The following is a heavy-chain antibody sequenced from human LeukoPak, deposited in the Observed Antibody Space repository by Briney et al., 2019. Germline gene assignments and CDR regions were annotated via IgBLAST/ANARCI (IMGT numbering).Heavy chain of an antibody. D-gene: IGHD3-9*01. J-gene: IGHJ4*02. Sequence: ASVKVFCKASGYTFTSYYMHWVRQDPGQRLEWMGIINPSGGSTSYAQKFPGRVTMTRDTSPSTVYMEVSSLRSEDTAVYYCARDRAALRYFERGGPDYWGQGTLVTVSS. CDR3: ARDRAALRYFERGGPDY. CDR2: INPSGGST. V-gene: IGHV1-46*01. CDR1: GYTFTSYY.